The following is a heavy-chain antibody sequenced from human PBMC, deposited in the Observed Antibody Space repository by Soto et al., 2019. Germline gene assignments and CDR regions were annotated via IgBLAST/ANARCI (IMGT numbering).Heavy chain of an antibody. V-gene: IGHV4-59*01. CDR3: ASVGGVAARTFDY. Sequence: PSETLSLTCTVSGCSINDFYWSWIRQPPGKGLEWIGYIYYSGSTDYNPSLKGRVTISVDTSKNQLPLKLRSVTAADTAVDCCASVGGVAARTFDYWGQGTLVTVSS. CDR2: IYYSGST. J-gene: IGHJ4*02. D-gene: IGHD6-6*01. CDR1: GCSINDFY.